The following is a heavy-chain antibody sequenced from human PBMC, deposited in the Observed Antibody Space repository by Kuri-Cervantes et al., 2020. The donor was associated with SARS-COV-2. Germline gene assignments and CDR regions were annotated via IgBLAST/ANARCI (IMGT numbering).Heavy chain of an antibody. Sequence: GESLKISCTASGFTFSSYSMNWVRRAPGKGLEWVSSISSSSSYVYYADSVKGRFTISRDNAKNSLYLQMNSLRAEDTAVYYCARESALLSLDYWGQGILVTVSS. CDR2: ISSSSSYV. CDR1: GFTFSSYS. CDR3: ARESALLSLDY. D-gene: IGHD2-8*01. V-gene: IGHV3-21*01. J-gene: IGHJ4*02.